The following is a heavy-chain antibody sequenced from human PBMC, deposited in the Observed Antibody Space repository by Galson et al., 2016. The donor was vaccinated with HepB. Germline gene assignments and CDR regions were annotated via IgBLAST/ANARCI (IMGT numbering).Heavy chain of an antibody. D-gene: IGHD3-16*01. J-gene: IGHJ4*02. Sequence: QAPGKGLEWIAWITSSSDTMYSADSVKGRFTISRDNAKNSLYLEMNSLRDEDTAVYYCARDDYFRLGYWGQGTLVTVSS. CDR2: ITSSSDTM. CDR3: ARDDYFRLGY. V-gene: IGHV3-48*02.